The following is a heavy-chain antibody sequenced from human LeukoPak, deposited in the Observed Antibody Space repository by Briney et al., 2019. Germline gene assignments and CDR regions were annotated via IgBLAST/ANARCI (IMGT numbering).Heavy chain of an antibody. D-gene: IGHD3-3*01. J-gene: IGHJ4*02. V-gene: IGHV4-31*03. CDR2: ICFSRST. Sequence: SETLSLTCTVSGGSVSSGDYCWSWIRQHPEKGLEWIGFICFSRSTYYNASLKSRVTISVDTSKNQFSLMLTSVTAADTAVYYCSRDGSGYSGSFDFWGQGTLVTVSS. CDR3: SRDGSGYSGSFDF. CDR1: GGSVSSGDYC.